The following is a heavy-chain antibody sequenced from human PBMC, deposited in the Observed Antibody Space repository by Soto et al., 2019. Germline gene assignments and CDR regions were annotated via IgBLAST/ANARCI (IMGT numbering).Heavy chain of an antibody. CDR3: ARGVGVVAARPQWDY. Sequence: QVQLPQWGAGLLKPSETLSLTCAVYGGSFRGYYWSWIRQPPGKGLEWIGEINHSGGTYYNPSLKSRVTISVDRSKNQFYLKLSSVSASDTAVYYCARGVGVVAARPQWDYWGQGTLVAVSS. CDR2: INHSGGT. D-gene: IGHD2-15*01. J-gene: IGHJ4*02. V-gene: IGHV4-34*01. CDR1: GGSFRGYY.